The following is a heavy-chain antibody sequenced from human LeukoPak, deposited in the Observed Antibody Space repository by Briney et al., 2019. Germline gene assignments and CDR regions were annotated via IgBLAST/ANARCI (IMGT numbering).Heavy chain of an antibody. V-gene: IGHV4-39*07. CDR1: GGSISSSSYY. CDR3: ATRNLPFDP. J-gene: IGHJ5*02. CDR2: IYYSGST. Sequence: SETLSLTCTVSGGSISSSSYYWGWIRQPPGKGLEWIGSIYYSGSTYYNPSLKSRVTISVDTSKNQFSLKLSSVTAADTAVYYCATRNLPFDPWGQGTLVTVSS.